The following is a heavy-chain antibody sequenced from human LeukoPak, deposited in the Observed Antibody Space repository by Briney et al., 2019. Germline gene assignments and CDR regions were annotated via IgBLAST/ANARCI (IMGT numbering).Heavy chain of an antibody. CDR2: IYTSGST. CDR3: ARVERSIFGVVIFDY. D-gene: IGHD3-3*01. J-gene: IGHJ4*02. CDR1: GGSISSGSYY. Sequence: PSQTLSLTCTVSGGSISSGSYYWSWIRQPAGKGLEWIGRIYTSGSTNYNPSLKSRVTISVDTSKNQFSLKLSSVTAADTAVYYCARVERSIFGVVIFDYWGQGTLVTVSS. V-gene: IGHV4-61*02.